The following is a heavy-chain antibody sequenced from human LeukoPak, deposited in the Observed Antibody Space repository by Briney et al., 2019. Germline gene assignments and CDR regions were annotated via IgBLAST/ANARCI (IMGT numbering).Heavy chain of an antibody. CDR2: INPNSGGT. D-gene: IGHD3-3*01. J-gene: IGHJ4*02. CDR1: RYTFTDYY. V-gene: IGHV1-2*02. Sequence: ASVKVSCKASRYTFTDYYMHWVRQAPGQGLEWMGWINPNSGGTNYAQKFQGRVTMTRNTSISTAYMELSRLRSDDTAVYYCAATHSTYYDFWSGRGDYWGQGTLVTVSS. CDR3: AATHSTYYDFWSGRGDY.